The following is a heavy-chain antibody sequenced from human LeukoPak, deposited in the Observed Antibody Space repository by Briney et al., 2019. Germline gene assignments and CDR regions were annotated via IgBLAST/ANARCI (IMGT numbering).Heavy chain of an antibody. CDR1: GFTFSSYG. CDR3: AKDATRYSSGWPIDY. J-gene: IGHJ4*02. Sequence: GGSLRLSCAASGFTFSSYGMHWVRQAPGKGLEWVAVIWYDGSNKYYADSVKGRFTISRDNSKNTLYLQMNSLRAEDTAVYYCAKDATRYSSGWPIDYWGQGTLVTVSS. CDR2: IWYDGSNK. V-gene: IGHV3-33*06. D-gene: IGHD6-19*01.